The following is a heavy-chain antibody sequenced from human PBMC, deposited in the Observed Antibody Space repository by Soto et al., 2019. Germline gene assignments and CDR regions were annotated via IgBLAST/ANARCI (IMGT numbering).Heavy chain of an antibody. J-gene: IGHJ5*02. V-gene: IGHV4-59*01. D-gene: IGHD1-7*01. Sequence: ETLSLTCTVSGGSISSYYWSWIRQPPGKGLEWIGYIYYSGSTNYNPSLKSRVTISVDTSKNQFSLKLSSVTAADTAVYYCARYNWNYGVDPWGRGTLVTVSS. CDR3: ARYNWNYGVDP. CDR1: GGSISSYY. CDR2: IYYSGST.